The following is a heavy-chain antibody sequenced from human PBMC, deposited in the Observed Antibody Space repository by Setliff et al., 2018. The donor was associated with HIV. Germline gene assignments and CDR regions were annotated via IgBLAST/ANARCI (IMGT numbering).Heavy chain of an antibody. CDR3: TTGTRLVD. CDR1: GFNFKSGW. V-gene: IGHV3-15*01. CDR2: IKSNSDGGTS. J-gene: IGHJ4*02. D-gene: IGHD2-21*01. Sequence: GGSLRLSCVVSGFNFKSGWMTWVRQAPGKGLEWVGRIKSNSDGGTSDYAAAVKDRFSFSRDDSKNTLYLQMNSLKTEDTAVYYCTTGTRLVDWGQGALVTVSS.